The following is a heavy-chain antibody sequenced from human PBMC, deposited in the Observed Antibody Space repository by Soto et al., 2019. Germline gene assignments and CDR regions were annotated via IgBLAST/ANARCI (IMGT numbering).Heavy chain of an antibody. CDR2: INYSGSNI. CDR3: ASEALCGADCYFFEY. V-gene: IGHV3-48*03. J-gene: IGHJ4*02. D-gene: IGHD2-21*02. Sequence: GFTFRNSEMFWVRQAPGKGLEWVSKINYSGSNIYYSKSAKGRFTISRDNAKNSLYLQMNSLTDEDTAIYFCASEALCGADCYFFEYWGPGTLVTVSS. CDR1: GFTFRNSE.